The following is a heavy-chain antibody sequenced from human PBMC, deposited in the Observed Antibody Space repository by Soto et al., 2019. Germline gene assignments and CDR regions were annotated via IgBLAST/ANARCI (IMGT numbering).Heavy chain of an antibody. D-gene: IGHD7-27*01. CDR1: GGSFSGYY. Sequence: QVQLQQWGAGLLKPSETLSLTCAVYGGSFSGYYWSWIRQPPGKGLEWIGEINHSGSTNYNPSLKSRGTISVDTSKNQFSLKLSSVTAADTAGYYCARLGRPQASRWFDPLGQGTLVTVSS. V-gene: IGHV4-34*01. CDR2: INHSGST. CDR3: ARLGRPQASRWFDP. J-gene: IGHJ5*02.